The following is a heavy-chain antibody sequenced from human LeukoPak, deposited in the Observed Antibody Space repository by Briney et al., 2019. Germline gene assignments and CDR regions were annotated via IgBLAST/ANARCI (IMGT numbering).Heavy chain of an antibody. Sequence: GASVKVSFKASGYTFTSYGISWVRQAPGQGREWMGWISAYNGNTNYAQKLQGRVTMTTDTSTSTAYMELRSLRSDDTAVYYCARAPGIVVVPAAPYYYYYMDVWGKGTTVTVSS. J-gene: IGHJ6*03. CDR2: ISAYNGNT. CDR1: GYTFTSYG. D-gene: IGHD2-2*01. CDR3: ARAPGIVVVPAAPYYYYYMDV. V-gene: IGHV1-18*01.